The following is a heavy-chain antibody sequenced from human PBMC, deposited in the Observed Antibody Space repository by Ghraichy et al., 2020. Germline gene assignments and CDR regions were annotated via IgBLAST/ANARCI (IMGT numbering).Heavy chain of an antibody. Sequence: SETLSLTCAVYGGSFSGYYWSWIRQPPGKGLEWIGEINHSGSTNYNPSLKSRVTISVDTSKNQFSLKLSSVTAADTAVYYCARGGRRKITMIVVYGMDVWGQGPTVTVSS. D-gene: IGHD3-22*01. CDR2: INHSGST. CDR3: ARGGRRKITMIVVYGMDV. J-gene: IGHJ6*02. V-gene: IGHV4-34*01. CDR1: GGSFSGYY.